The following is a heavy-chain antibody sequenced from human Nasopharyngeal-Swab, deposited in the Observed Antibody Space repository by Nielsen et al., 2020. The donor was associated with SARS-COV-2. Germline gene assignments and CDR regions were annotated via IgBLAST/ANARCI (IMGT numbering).Heavy chain of an antibody. J-gene: IGHJ6*04. CDR2: ISSSSSYI. CDR3: ARPYDGSGYYSPGYMDV. D-gene: IGHD3-22*01. CDR1: GFTFSSYG. V-gene: IGHV3-21*01. Sequence: GESLKISCAASGFTFSSYGMNWVRQAPGKGLEWVSSISSSSSYIYYADSVKGRFTISRDNAKNSLYLQMNSLRAEDTAVYYCARPYDGSGYYSPGYMDVWGKGTTVTVSS.